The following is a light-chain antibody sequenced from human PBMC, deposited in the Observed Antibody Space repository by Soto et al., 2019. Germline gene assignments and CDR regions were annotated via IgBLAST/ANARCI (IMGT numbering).Light chain of an antibody. Sequence: DIQMTQSPSSLSASVGDRVTITCRASQSISSYLNWYQQKPGKAPQLLIYAASSLQSGVTSRFSGSGSGTDFTLTISSLQPEDFATYDCQQSYSTLWTVGQGTKVEIK. CDR1: QSISSY. J-gene: IGKJ1*01. V-gene: IGKV1-39*01. CDR3: QQSYSTLWT. CDR2: AAS.